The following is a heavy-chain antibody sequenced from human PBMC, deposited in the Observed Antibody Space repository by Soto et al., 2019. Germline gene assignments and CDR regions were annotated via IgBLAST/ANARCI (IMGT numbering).Heavy chain of an antibody. CDR3: AKDPRYCSSTSCSPFYYGMDV. CDR2: ISGSGGST. V-gene: IGHV3-23*01. CDR1: GFTFSSYA. Sequence: GGSLRLSXAASGFTFSSYAMSWVRQAPGKGLEWVSAISGSGGSTYYADSVKGRFTISRDNSKNTLYLQMNSLRAEDTAVYYCAKDPRYCSSTSCSPFYYGMDVWGQGTTVTVSS. D-gene: IGHD2-2*01. J-gene: IGHJ6*02.